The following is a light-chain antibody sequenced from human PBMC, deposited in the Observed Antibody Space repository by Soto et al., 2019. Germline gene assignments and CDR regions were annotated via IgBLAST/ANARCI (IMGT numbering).Light chain of an antibody. CDR3: SSYTSSSTDV. Sequence: QSALTQPASVSGSPGQSITISCTGTSSDVGGYNYVSWYQQHPGKAPKLMIYDVTNRPSGVSYRFSGSKSGNTASLTISGLQAEDEAHYYCSSYTSSSTDVFGTGTKLTVL. V-gene: IGLV2-14*01. J-gene: IGLJ1*01. CDR1: SSDVGGYNY. CDR2: DVT.